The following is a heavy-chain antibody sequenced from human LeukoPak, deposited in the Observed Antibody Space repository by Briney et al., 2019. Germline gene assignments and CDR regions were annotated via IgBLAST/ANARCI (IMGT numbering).Heavy chain of an antibody. D-gene: IGHD4-17*01. V-gene: IGHV3-30*02. CDR3: AKDKSDYGDYSYMDV. CDR1: GFTFSSYW. J-gene: IGHJ6*03. CDR2: IRYDGSNK. Sequence: GGSLRLSCAASGFTFSSYWMSWVRQAPGKGLDWVAFIRYDGSNKYCADSVKGRFTVSRDNSKNTLYLQMNSLRAEDTAVYYCAKDKSDYGDYSYMDVWGKGTTVTVSS.